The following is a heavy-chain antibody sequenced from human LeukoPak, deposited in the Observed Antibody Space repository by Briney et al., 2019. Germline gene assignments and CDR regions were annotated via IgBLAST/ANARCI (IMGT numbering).Heavy chain of an antibody. CDR3: ASSFPGTKVFYLFSFDY. Sequence: GASVKVSCKASGYTFTGYYMHWVRQAPRQGLEWMGWINPNSGGTNYAQKFQGRVTMTRDTSISTAYMELSRLRSDDTAVYYCASSFPGTKVFYLFSFDYWGQGTLVTVSS. CDR2: INPNSGGT. J-gene: IGHJ4*02. CDR1: GYTFTGYY. D-gene: IGHD1-7*01. V-gene: IGHV1-2*02.